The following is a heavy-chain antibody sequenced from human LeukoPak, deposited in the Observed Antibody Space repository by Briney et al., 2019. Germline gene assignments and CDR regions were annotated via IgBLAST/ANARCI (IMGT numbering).Heavy chain of an antibody. Sequence: ETLSLTCAVYGGSFSGYYWSWIRQPPGKGLEWVSAISGSGGSTYYADSVKGRFTISRDNSKNTLYLQVNSLRAEDTAVYYCAKIRTYYYDSSGLSWGQGTLVTVSS. CDR1: GGSFSGYY. D-gene: IGHD3-22*01. CDR3: AKIRTYYYDSSGLS. J-gene: IGHJ4*02. CDR2: ISGSGGST. V-gene: IGHV3-23*01.